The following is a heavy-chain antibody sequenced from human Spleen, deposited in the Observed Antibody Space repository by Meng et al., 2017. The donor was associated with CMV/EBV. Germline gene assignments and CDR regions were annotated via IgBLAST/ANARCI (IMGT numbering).Heavy chain of an antibody. J-gene: IGHJ4*02. V-gene: IGHV3-43D*03. CDR3: ARGFDGSLALDY. CDR1: GFNFDDYA. Sequence: GGSLRLACAASGFNFDDYAMHWVRQAPEKGLEWVGLIRWNGGSPLYADSVKGRFTVSRDTSKNYVFLQMNSLITEDISLYYCARGFDGSLALDYWGQGTLVTVSS. CDR2: IRWNGGSP. D-gene: IGHD3-22*01.